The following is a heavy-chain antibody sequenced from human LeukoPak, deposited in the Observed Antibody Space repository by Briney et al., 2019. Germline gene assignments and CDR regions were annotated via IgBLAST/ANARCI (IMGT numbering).Heavy chain of an antibody. Sequence: SVTVSYKASGGTFRSYAISWVRQPPGQAREWMGGIIPIFGTANYAQKSQGRVTISADESTSTAYMELSSLSSEDTAVYYCATGPAQRFDPWGQGTLVTVSS. J-gene: IGHJ5*02. V-gene: IGHV1-69*13. CDR1: GGTFRSYA. D-gene: IGHD1-14*01. CDR2: IIPIFGTA. CDR3: ATGPAQRFDP.